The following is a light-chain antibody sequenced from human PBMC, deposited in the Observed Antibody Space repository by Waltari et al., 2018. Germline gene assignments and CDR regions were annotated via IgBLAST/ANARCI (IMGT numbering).Light chain of an antibody. J-gene: IGLJ1*01. CDR1: SSDVGGYNY. CDR2: DVS. V-gene: IGLV2-11*01. Sequence: QSALTQHRSVSGSPGQSVTISCTGTSSDVGGYNYVSWYQQHPGKAPKRMIYDVSKRPSGVPDRFSRSKSGYAAYLTSSGLQAEDYADYSCCSYAGNCTSYVCGTGPKVTVL. CDR3: CSYAGNCTSYV.